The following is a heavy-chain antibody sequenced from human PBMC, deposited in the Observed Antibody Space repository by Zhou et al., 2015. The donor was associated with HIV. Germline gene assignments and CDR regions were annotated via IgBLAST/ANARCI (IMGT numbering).Heavy chain of an antibody. V-gene: IGHV1-69*08. Sequence: QVQLVQSGAEVKKPGSSVKVSCKASGGTFSSYTISWVRQAPGQGLEWMGRIIPILGIANYAQKFQGRVTITADKSTSTAYMELSSLRSEDTAVYYCARDGTGYYGFGELTTGYFDLWGRGHPGHCLL. CDR1: GGTFSSYT. CDR2: IIPILGIA. J-gene: IGHJ2*01. CDR3: ARDGTGYYGFGELTTGYFDL. D-gene: IGHD3-10*01.